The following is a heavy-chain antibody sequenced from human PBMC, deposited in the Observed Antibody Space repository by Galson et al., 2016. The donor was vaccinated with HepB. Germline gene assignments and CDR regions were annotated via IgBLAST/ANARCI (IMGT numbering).Heavy chain of an antibody. D-gene: IGHD3-10*01. J-gene: IGHJ6*04. CDR2: ISYTGSNE. V-gene: IGHV3-30*04. CDR1: GFSFSVNT. CDR3: ARSFRDFVFEGSLYGLDV. Sequence: SLRLSCAASGFSFSVNTVHWVRQLPGKGLEWVALISYTGSNEIYAESVKGRFQKSRDNSKNTLYLQMNNLRGEDTAVYYCARSFRDFVFEGSLYGLDVWGKGTTVIVSS.